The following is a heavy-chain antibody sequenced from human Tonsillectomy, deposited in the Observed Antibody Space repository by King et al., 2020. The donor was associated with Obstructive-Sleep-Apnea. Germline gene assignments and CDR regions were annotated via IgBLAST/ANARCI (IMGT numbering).Heavy chain of an antibody. CDR3: ARGLRSRNLRERGYYFDS. J-gene: IGHJ4*02. V-gene: IGHV4-34*01. CDR2: IIYSGNT. CDR1: GGSFSGYY. Sequence: VQLQQWGAGLLKPSETLSLTCGVYGGSFSGYYWTWIRQPPGKGLEWIGDIIYSGNTNYNPSLKSRVTISVDASKNQFSLKLSSVTAADTAVYYCARGLRSRNLRERGYYFDSWGQGTLVTVSS. D-gene: IGHD1-1*01.